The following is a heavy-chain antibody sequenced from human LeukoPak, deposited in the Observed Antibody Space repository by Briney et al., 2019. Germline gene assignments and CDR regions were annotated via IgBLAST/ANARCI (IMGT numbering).Heavy chain of an antibody. CDR3: AVGASLPAH. D-gene: IGHD1-26*01. Sequence: GGSLRLSCAASGFSVSDYVMTWVRQAPGKGLEWVSGISGSVGSTYYTDSVKGRFTISRDNSKNTLCLQMNSLRAEDTAVYSCAVGASLPAHWGQGTLVTVSS. J-gene: IGHJ4*02. V-gene: IGHV3-23*01. CDR1: GFSVSDYV. CDR2: ISGSVGST.